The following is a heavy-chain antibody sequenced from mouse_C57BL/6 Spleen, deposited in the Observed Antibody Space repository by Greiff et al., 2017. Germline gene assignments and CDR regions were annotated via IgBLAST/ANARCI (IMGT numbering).Heavy chain of an antibody. V-gene: IGHV1-74*01. D-gene: IGHD2-1*01. J-gene: IGHJ3*01. CDR3: AIWDGNYLAY. CDR1: GYTFTSYW. Sequence: QVQLKQPGAELVKPGASVKVSCKASGYTFTSYWMHWVKQRPGQGLEWIGRLHPSDSDTNYNQKFKGKATLTVDKSSSTAYMQLSSLTSEDSAVYYCAIWDGNYLAYWGQGTLVTVSA. CDR2: LHPSDSDT.